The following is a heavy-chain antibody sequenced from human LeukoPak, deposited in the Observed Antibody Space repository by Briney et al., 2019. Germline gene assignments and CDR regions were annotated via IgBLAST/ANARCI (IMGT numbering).Heavy chain of an antibody. CDR3: ARGIPSAARSVRSDY. V-gene: IGHV1-69*01. CDR2: IIPIFGTA. Sequence: GASVKVSCKASGGTFSSYAISWVRQAPGQGLEWMGGIIPIFGTANYAQKFQGRVTITADESTSTAYMELSSLRSEDTAVYYCARGIPSAARSVRSDYWGQGTLVTVSS. J-gene: IGHJ4*02. D-gene: IGHD3-10*01. CDR1: GGTFSSYA.